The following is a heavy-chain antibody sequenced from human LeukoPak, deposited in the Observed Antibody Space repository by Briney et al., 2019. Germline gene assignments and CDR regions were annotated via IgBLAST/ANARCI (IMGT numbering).Heavy chain of an antibody. CDR1: GDSVSNNNAA. CDR3: AEGPTTLDY. J-gene: IGHJ4*02. CDR2: TYYRSKWYN. Sequence: SQTLSLTCAISGDSVSNNNAAWHWLRQSPSRGLEWLGRTYYRSKWYNDYAVSVKSRITINPDTSKNQFSLQLNSVTPEDTAVYYCAEGPTTLDYWGQGTLVTVSS. D-gene: IGHD1-26*01. V-gene: IGHV6-1*01.